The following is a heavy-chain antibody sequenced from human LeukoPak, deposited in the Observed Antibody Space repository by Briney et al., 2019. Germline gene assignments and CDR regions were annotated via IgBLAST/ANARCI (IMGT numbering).Heavy chain of an antibody. CDR2: IYYSGST. V-gene: IGHV4-39*01. CDR1: GGSFSSSSYY. D-gene: IGHD6-13*01. Sequence: SETLSLTCTVSGGSFSSSSYYWGWIRQPPGKGLEWIGSIYYSGSTYYNPSLKSRVTISVDTSKNQFSLKLSSVTAADTAVYYCASGYGYSSSWHDYWGQGTLVTVSS. J-gene: IGHJ4*02. CDR3: ASGYGYSSSWHDY.